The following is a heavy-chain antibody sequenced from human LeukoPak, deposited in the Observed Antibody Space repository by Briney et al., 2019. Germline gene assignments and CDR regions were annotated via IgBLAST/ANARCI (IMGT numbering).Heavy chain of an antibody. CDR2: TYYRSKWYN. D-gene: IGHD6-13*01. Sequence: SQTLSLTCAISGDSASSISATWTWIRQSPSRGLEWLGRTYYRSKWYNDYAVSVKSRITINPDTSKNQFSLQLNSVTPEDTAVYYCARGSSSSSWYFDYWGQGTLVTVSS. V-gene: IGHV6-1*01. CDR1: GDSASSISAT. J-gene: IGHJ4*02. CDR3: ARGSSSSSWYFDY.